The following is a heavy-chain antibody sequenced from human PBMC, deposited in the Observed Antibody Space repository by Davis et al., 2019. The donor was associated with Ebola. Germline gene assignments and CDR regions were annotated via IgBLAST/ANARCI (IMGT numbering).Heavy chain of an antibody. Sequence: GGSLRLSCAASRFTFDSYAMSWVRQAPGKGLEWVSTIGGDGGGTYYADSVKGRFTISRDNSKNTLYLQMNRLRAEDTAVYYCAKHGEKSGSYLPVYFDYWGQGTLVTVSS. CDR2: IGGDGGGT. CDR3: AKHGEKSGSYLPVYFDY. D-gene: IGHD1-26*01. CDR1: RFTFDSYA. V-gene: IGHV3-23*01. J-gene: IGHJ4*02.